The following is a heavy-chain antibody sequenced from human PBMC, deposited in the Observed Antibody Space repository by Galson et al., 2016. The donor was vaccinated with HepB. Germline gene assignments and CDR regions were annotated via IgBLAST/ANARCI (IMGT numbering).Heavy chain of an antibody. Sequence: SVKVSCKASGFTLTNSAVQWVRQARGQRLEWIGWVVVGSGNTNYAQKFLERVTITRDMSTSTAYMELSSLRSEDTAVYYCAAEGLSGSYVGDFWGQGTLVTVSS. V-gene: IGHV1-58*01. CDR1: GFTLTNSA. CDR3: AAEGLSGSYVGDF. D-gene: IGHD1-26*01. CDR2: VVVGSGNT. J-gene: IGHJ4*02.